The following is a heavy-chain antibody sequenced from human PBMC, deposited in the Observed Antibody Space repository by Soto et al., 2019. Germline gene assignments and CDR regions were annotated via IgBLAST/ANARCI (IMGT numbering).Heavy chain of an antibody. D-gene: IGHD1-1*01. CDR2: INRDGSGT. CDR1: GFTFSSYW. V-gene: IGHV3-74*01. Sequence: EVQMVESGGGLVQPGGSLRLSCAASGFTFSSYWMHWVRQPPGKGLVWVSRINRDGSGTNYADSVKGRFTIYRDNAKNPMYLQVKSLRDEDTAVYYCTSRILEIYKLYNMDVCGPGTTVTVS. CDR3: TSRILEIYKLYNMDV. J-gene: IGHJ6*02.